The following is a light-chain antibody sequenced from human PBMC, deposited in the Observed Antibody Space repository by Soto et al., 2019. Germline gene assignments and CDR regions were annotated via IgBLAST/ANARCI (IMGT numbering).Light chain of an antibody. J-gene: IGKJ2*01. V-gene: IGKV4-1*01. CDR2: WAS. Sequence: DIVMTQSPDSLAVSLGERATINCKSSQSVLYTSNHRAYLAWYQQRPGQPPKLLFYWASTRESGVPDRFSGSESGTDFALTISSLQAEDVATYYCQQYYRAPYTFGQGTKLEIK. CDR1: QSVLYTSNHRAY. CDR3: QQYYRAPYT.